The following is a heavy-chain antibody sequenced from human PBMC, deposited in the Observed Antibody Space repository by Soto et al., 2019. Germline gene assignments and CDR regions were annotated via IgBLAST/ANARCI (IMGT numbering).Heavy chain of an antibody. CDR2: ISSSSNYI. Sequence: GGSLRLSCAASGFTFXSYSMNWVRQAPGKGLEWVSSISSSSNYIYYADSMKGRFTISRDNAKNSLYLQMNSLRAEDTAVYYCARDLVGATIWGQGTLVTVSS. CDR3: ARDLVGATI. CDR1: GFTFXSYS. V-gene: IGHV3-21*01. D-gene: IGHD1-26*01. J-gene: IGHJ4*02.